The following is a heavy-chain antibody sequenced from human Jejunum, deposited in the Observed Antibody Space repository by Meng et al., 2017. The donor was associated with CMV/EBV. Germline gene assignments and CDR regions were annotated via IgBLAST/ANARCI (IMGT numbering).Heavy chain of an antibody. D-gene: IGHD1-26*01. J-gene: IGHJ5*02. V-gene: IGHV4-30-4*01. CDR3: ARGQRSYSGSYPEWFDP. CDR2: IYYSGST. CDR1: GGSISSGDYY. Sequence: QVQLQDSGPRLVKPSQTLSLTCTVSGGSISSGDYYWSWIRQPPGKGLEWIGCIYYSGSTYYNPSLKGRVTISVDTSKNQFSLNLSSVTAADTAVYYCARGQRSYSGSYPEWFDPWGQGTLVTVSS.